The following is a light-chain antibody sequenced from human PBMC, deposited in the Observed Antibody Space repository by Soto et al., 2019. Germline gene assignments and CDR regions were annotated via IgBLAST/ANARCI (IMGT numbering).Light chain of an antibody. CDR1: QSVSSSY. V-gene: IGKV3-20*01. Sequence: EIVLTQSPGTLSLSPGERATLSCRASQSVSSSYLAWYQQKPGQAPRLLIYGASSRATGIPDRFSGSGSGTDFTLTISRLEPEDFAVYYCQHYYNAPYTFGQGTKLEIK. CDR2: GAS. CDR3: QHYYNAPYT. J-gene: IGKJ2*01.